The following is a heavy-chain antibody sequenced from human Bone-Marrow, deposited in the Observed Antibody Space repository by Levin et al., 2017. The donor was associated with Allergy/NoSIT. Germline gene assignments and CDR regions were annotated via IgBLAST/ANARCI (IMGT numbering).Heavy chain of an antibody. D-gene: IGHD2-2*01. CDR2: ISSSSSYI. CDR3: ANFGAIVVPTPHPTPEYYFDY. J-gene: IGHJ4*02. CDR1: GFTFSSYS. V-gene: IGHV3-21*01. Sequence: PGGSLRLSCAASGFTFSSYSMNWVRQAPGKGLEWVSSISSSSSYIYYADSVKGRFTISRDNAKNSLYLQMNSLRAEDTAVYYCANFGAIVVPTPHPTPEYYFDYWGQGTLVTVSS.